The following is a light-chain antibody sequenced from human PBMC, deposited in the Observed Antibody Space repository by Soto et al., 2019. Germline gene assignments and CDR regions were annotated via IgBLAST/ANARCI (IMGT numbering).Light chain of an antibody. Sequence: EIVLTQSPGTLSLSPGEGATLSCRASQSVSSNYLAWYQQKPGQAPRLGIYGASSRATGLPDRFRGGGSGTDFSLTIRRLQSEDFAVYCCQHCGGSPLYTLGEGNKLEIK. CDR2: GAS. CDR3: QHCGGSPLYT. V-gene: IGKV3-20*01. CDR1: QSVSSNY. J-gene: IGKJ2*01.